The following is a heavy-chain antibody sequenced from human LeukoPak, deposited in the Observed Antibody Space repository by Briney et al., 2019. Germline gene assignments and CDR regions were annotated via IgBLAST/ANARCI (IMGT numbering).Heavy chain of an antibody. CDR3: ARGVSRFDP. D-gene: IGHD5/OR15-5a*01. CDR2: INHSGST. CDR1: GGSFSGYY. V-gene: IGHV4-34*01. J-gene: IGHJ5*02. Sequence: SETLSLTCAVYGGSFSGYYWSWIRQPPGKGLEWIREINHSGSTNYNPSLKSRVTISVDTSKNQFSLKLSSVTAADTAVYYCARGVSRFDPWGQGTLVTVSS.